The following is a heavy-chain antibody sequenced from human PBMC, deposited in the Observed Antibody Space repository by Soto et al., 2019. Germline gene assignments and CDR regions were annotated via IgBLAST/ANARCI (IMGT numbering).Heavy chain of an antibody. D-gene: IGHD3-16*02. J-gene: IGHJ3*02. CDR3: ARGLGELSFGGGAFDI. Sequence: PGESLKISCKGSGYSFTGYWIGWVRQMPGKGLEWMGIIYPGDSDTRYSPSFQGQVTISADKSISTAYLQWSSLKASDTAMYYCARGLGELSFGGGAFDIWGQGTMVTVSS. CDR1: GYSFTGYW. CDR2: IYPGDSDT. V-gene: IGHV5-51*01.